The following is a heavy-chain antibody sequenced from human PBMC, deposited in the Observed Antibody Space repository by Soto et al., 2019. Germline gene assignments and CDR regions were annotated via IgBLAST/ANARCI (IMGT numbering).Heavy chain of an antibody. J-gene: IGHJ4*02. V-gene: IGHV3-23*01. CDR3: AKKVNSGPGSQYFDY. Sequence: PEVSLRLSCAASGFTFISYSMSWVRQAPGKGLEWVSGFRTGGDDTTTYYADSVKGRFTISRDNSKNTLFLQMNSLRAEDTAIYYCAKKVNSGPGSQYFDYWGQGTLVTVSS. D-gene: IGHD3-10*01. CDR1: GFTFISYS. CDR2: FRTGGDDTTT.